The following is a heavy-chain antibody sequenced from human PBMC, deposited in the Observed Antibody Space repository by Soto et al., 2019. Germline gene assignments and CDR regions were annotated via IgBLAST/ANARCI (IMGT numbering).Heavy chain of an antibody. CDR1: GYSFTVYH. CDR3: ARVSSSSCHDY. J-gene: IGHJ4*02. D-gene: IGHD6-13*01. CDR2: ISAYNGNT. V-gene: IGHV1-18*01. Sequence: GASVKVSCKASGYSFTVYHMHWVRQAPGQGLEWMGWISAYNGNTNYAQKLQGRVTMTTDTSTSTAYMELRSLRSDDTAVYYCARVSSSSCHDYWGLGTLVTVSS.